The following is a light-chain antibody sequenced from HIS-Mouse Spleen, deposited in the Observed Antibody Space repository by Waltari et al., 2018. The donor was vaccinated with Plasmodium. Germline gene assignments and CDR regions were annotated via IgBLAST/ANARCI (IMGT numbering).Light chain of an antibody. CDR2: YKSDSDK. CDR3: MIWHSSAVV. V-gene: IGLV5-45*03. J-gene: IGLJ2*01. CDR1: SGINVGTYR. Sequence: QAVLTQPSSLSASPGASASLTCTLRSGINVGTYRIYWYQQKPGSPPQYLLRYKSDSDKQQGSGVPSRCAGSKDASGNAGILLISGLESGDEADYYCMIWHSSAVVFGGGTKLTVL.